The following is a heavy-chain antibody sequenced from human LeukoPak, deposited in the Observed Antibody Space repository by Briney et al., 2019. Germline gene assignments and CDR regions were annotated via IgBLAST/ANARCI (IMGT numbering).Heavy chain of an antibody. CDR2: ITSKANNYAT. CDR1: GFTFSSYG. Sequence: GGSLRLSCAASGFTFSSYGMHWVRQASGKGLEWVGRITSKANNYATAYAASVKGRFTISRDDSKNTAYLQMNSLKTEDTAVYYCTSPSTVESSGYWGQGTLVTVSS. D-gene: IGHD4-11*01. CDR3: TSPSTVESSGY. J-gene: IGHJ4*02. V-gene: IGHV3-73*01.